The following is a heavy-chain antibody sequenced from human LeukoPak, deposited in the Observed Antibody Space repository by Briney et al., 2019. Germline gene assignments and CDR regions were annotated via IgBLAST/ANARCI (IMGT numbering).Heavy chain of an antibody. CDR1: GLTVSSNY. Sequence: GGSLRLSCAASGLTVSSNYMSWVRQAPGKGLEWVSVIYSGGSTYYADSVKGRFTISRDNSKNTLYLQMNSLRAEDTAVYYCASSYDSSGYYDYWGQGTLVTVSS. D-gene: IGHD3-22*01. CDR3: ASSYDSSGYYDY. J-gene: IGHJ4*02. CDR2: IYSGGST. V-gene: IGHV3-53*01.